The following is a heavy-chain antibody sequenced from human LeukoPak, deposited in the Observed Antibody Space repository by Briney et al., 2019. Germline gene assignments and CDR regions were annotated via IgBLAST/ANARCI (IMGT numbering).Heavy chain of an antibody. V-gene: IGHV3-23*01. Sequence: GSPRLSCAASGFTFSDYYMSWIRQAPGKGLEWVSAISGSGGSTYYADSVKGRFTISRDNSKNTLYLQMNSLRAEDTAVYYCAKGYGGSGQNYFDYWGQGTLVTVSS. CDR2: ISGSGGST. J-gene: IGHJ4*02. CDR1: GFTFSDYY. CDR3: AKGYGGSGQNYFDY. D-gene: IGHD3-10*01.